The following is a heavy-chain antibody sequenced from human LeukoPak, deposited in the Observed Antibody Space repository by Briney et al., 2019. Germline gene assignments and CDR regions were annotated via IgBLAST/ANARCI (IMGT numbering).Heavy chain of an antibody. CDR3: ARMIGRQYYYDTSGSSWWFDP. CDR2: INPSGGST. J-gene: IGHJ5*02. D-gene: IGHD3-22*01. CDR1: GYTFTSNY. Sequence: ASVKVSCKAFGYTFTSNYMHWVRQAPGQGLEWMGIINPSGGSTSYAQKFQGRVTMTRDTSTSTVYMELRSLRSDDTAVYYCARMIGRQYYYDTSGSSWWFDPWGQGTLVTVSS. V-gene: IGHV1-46*01.